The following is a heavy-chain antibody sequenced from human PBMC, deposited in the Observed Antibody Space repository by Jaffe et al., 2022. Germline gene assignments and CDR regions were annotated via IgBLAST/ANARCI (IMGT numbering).Heavy chain of an antibody. Sequence: EVQLVESGGGLVQPGGSLRLSCAASGFTFSSYEMNWVRQAPGKGLEWVSYISSSGSTIYYADSVKGRFTISRDNAKNSLYLQMNSLRAEDTAVYYCARGKLRYFDSHDAFDIWGQGTMVTVSS. CDR2: ISSSGSTI. CDR3: ARGKLRYFDSHDAFDI. V-gene: IGHV3-48*03. D-gene: IGHD3-9*01. J-gene: IGHJ3*02. CDR1: GFTFSSYE.